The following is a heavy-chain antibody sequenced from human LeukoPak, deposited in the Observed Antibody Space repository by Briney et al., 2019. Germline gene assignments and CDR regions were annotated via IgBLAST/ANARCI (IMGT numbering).Heavy chain of an antibody. J-gene: IGHJ4*02. CDR3: ARGRQRGYSYGMTSFDY. Sequence: PSETLSLTCTVSGGSISSSSYYWGWIRQPPGKGLEWIGSIYYSGSTYYNPSLKSRVTISVDTSKNQFSLKLSSVTAADTAVYYCARGRQRGYSYGMTSFDYWGQGTLVTVSS. CDR2: IYYSGST. V-gene: IGHV4-39*07. D-gene: IGHD5-18*01. CDR1: GGSISSSSYY.